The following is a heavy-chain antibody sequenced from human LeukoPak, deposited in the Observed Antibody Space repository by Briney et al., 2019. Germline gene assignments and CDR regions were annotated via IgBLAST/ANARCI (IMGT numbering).Heavy chain of an antibody. Sequence: ASVKVSCKASGYTFTSYYMHWVRQAPGQGLEWMGIINPSGGSTNYAQKFQGRVTMTRDTSISTAYMELSRLRSDDTAVYYCARVKGRGSYYDFWSGYRFDYWGQGTLVTVSS. V-gene: IGHV1-46*01. CDR3: ARVKGRGSYYDFWSGYRFDY. J-gene: IGHJ4*02. CDR2: INPSGGST. CDR1: GYTFTSYY. D-gene: IGHD3-3*01.